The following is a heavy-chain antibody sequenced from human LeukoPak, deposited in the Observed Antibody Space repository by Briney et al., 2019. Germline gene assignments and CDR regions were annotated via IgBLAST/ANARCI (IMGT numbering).Heavy chain of an antibody. CDR3: ARAHRAYAVAGTDY. Sequence: ASVKVSCKASGYTFTSHGISWVRQAPGQGLEWMGWISAYNGNTNYAQKLQGRVTMTTDTSTSTAYMELRSLRSDDTAVYYCARAHRAYAVAGTDYWGQGTLVTVSS. CDR1: GYTFTSHG. D-gene: IGHD6-19*01. J-gene: IGHJ4*02. CDR2: ISAYNGNT. V-gene: IGHV1-18*01.